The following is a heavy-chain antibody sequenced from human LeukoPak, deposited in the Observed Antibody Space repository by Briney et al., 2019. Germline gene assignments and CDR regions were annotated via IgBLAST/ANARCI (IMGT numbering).Heavy chain of an antibody. Sequence: VASVKVSCKASGYTFTSYYMHWVRQAPGQGLKWMGIINPSGGSTSYAQKFQGRVTMTRDMSTSTVYMELSSLRSEDTAVYYCARDQDYGDHVRGGAFDIWGQGTMVTVSS. CDR3: ARDQDYGDHVRGGAFDI. V-gene: IGHV1-46*01. CDR2: INPSGGST. D-gene: IGHD4-17*01. J-gene: IGHJ3*02. CDR1: GYTFTSYY.